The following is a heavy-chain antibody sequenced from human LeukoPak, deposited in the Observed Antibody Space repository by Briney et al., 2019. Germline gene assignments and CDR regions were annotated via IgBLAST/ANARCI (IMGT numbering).Heavy chain of an antibody. D-gene: IGHD4-17*01. J-gene: IGHJ6*03. CDR2: MNPNSGNT. V-gene: IGHV1-8*03. CDR1: GYTFTSYD. CDR3: ARGNDYGDYGYYYYYMDV. Sequence: ASVKVSCKASGYTFTSYDINWVRQATGQGLEWMGWMNPNSGNTGYAQKFQGRVTITRNTSISTAYMELSSLRSEDTAVYYCARGNDYGDYGYYYYYMDVWGKGTTVTVSS.